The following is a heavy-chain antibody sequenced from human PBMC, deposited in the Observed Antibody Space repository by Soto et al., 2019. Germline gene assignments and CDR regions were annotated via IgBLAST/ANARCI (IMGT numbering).Heavy chain of an antibody. Sequence: SGTLSLTCTVSGGSISSYYWSWIRQPPGKGLEWIGYIYYSGSTNYNPSLKSRVTISVDTSKNQFSLKLSSVTAADTAVYYCARGTTVTTLSLVYWGQGTLVTVSS. D-gene: IGHD4-17*01. CDR1: GGSISSYY. CDR2: IYYSGST. V-gene: IGHV4-59*01. CDR3: ARGTTVTTLSLVY. J-gene: IGHJ4*02.